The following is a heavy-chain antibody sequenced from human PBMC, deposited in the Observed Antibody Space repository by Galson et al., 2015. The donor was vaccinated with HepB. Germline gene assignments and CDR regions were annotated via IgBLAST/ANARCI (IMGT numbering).Heavy chain of an antibody. Sequence: SVKVSCKVSGGTFRTNVISWVRQAPGQGLEWMGGIIPIFRTANYAQKFQGRVTITADESTSTAYMELSSLRSEDTAVYYCARVRDPYDFWSGYSYWYFDLWGRGTLVTVSS. D-gene: IGHD3-3*01. CDR1: GGTFRTNV. CDR2: IIPIFRTA. J-gene: IGHJ2*01. V-gene: IGHV1-69*13. CDR3: ARVRDPYDFWSGYSYWYFDL.